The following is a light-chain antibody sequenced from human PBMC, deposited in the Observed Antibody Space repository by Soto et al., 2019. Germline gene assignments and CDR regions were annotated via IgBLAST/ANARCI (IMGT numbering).Light chain of an antibody. CDR3: IAYTMNSILL. J-gene: IGLJ3*02. CDR1: TSDVGSYDY. CDR2: EVN. Sequence: QSVLTQPASVSGSPGQSITVSCTGTTSDVGSYDYVSWYQHHPGKAPKLIISEVNKRPSGVSNRFSGSKSGNTASLTISGLQAEDEADYYCIAYTMNSILLFGGGTKLTVL. V-gene: IGLV2-14*01.